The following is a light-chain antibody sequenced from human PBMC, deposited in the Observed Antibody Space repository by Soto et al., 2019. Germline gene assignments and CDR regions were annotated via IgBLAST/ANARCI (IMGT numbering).Light chain of an antibody. Sequence: DIQMTQSPSSLSVSVGDRVTITCRASETINTWLAWYQQKPGKAPKILIYDASKLERGVPSRLSGSGSGAEFTLTSSSLQPDDLATYYCQQYSSYPLTFGGGTKV. CDR2: DAS. CDR3: QQYSSYPLT. CDR1: ETINTW. J-gene: IGKJ4*01. V-gene: IGKV1-5*01.